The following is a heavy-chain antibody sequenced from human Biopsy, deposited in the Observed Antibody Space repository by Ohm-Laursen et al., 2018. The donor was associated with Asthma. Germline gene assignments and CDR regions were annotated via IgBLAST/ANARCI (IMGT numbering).Heavy chain of an antibody. J-gene: IGHJ4*02. CDR3: GRERSYMVDY. Sequence: SLRLSCAASGFAVSRDHMFWVRQAPEKGLEWVSVIYSGGTSHTADSVRGRFTISRDYSKNTLYLQMHSLRAEDTALYYCGRERSYMVDYWGQGTLVIVSS. CDR2: IYSGGTS. CDR1: GFAVSRDH. V-gene: IGHV3-66*01. D-gene: IGHD3-10*01.